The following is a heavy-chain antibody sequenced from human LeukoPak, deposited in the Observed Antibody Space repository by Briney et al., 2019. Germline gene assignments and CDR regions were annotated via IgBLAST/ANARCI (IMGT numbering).Heavy chain of an antibody. D-gene: IGHD3-10*01. CDR3: ARDVHSITMVRGVIPYYYGMDV. CDR2: ISAYNGNT. CDR1: GYTFTGYG. V-gene: IGHV1-18*01. Sequence: ASVKVSCKASGYTFTGYGISWVRQAPGQGLEWMGWISAYNGNTNYAQKLQGRVTMTTDTSTSTAYMELRSLRSDDTAVYYCARDVHSITMVRGVIPYYYGMDVWGQGTTVTVSS. J-gene: IGHJ6*02.